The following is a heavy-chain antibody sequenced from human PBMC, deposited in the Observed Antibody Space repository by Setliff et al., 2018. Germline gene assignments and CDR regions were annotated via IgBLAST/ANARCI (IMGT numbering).Heavy chain of an antibody. V-gene: IGHV4-61*09. J-gene: IGHJ5*02. CDR3: AKESLAINTRWFDP. D-gene: IGHD3-3*02. CDR1: GDSISSGSYY. CDR2: FHTGGST. Sequence: LSLTCTVSGDSISSGSYYWTWIRQPAGKGLEWIGHFHTGGSTNYNRSLRSRVSISVDTSKNQFSLKLSSVTAADTATYYCAKESLAINTRWFDPWGQGILVTVSS.